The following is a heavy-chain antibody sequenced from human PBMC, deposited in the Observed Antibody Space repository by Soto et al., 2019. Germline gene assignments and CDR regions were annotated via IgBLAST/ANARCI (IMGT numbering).Heavy chain of an antibody. J-gene: IGHJ6*02. Sequence: ASVKVSCKASGYTFTSYYMHWVRQAPGQGLEWMGIINPSSGSTSYAQKFQGRVTMTRDTSTSTVYMELSSLRSEDTAVYYCARDRLDVWVRGVPYYYGMDVWGQGTTVTVSS. CDR1: GYTFTSYY. D-gene: IGHD3-10*01. CDR2: INPSSGST. CDR3: ARDRLDVWVRGVPYYYGMDV. V-gene: IGHV1-46*01.